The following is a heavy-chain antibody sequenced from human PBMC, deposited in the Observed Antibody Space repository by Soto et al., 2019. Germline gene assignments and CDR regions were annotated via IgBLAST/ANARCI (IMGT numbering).Heavy chain of an antibody. CDR2: IIPILGIA. CDR3: ARSIVVVTALDY. CDR1: GGTFGSYT. V-gene: IGHV1-69*10. D-gene: IGHD2-21*02. J-gene: IGHJ4*02. Sequence: VASVKVSCKASGGTFGSYTISWVRQAPGQGLEWMGGIIPILGIANYAQKFQGRVTITADKSTSTAYMELSSLRSEDTAVYYCARSIVVVTALDYWGQGTLVTVSS.